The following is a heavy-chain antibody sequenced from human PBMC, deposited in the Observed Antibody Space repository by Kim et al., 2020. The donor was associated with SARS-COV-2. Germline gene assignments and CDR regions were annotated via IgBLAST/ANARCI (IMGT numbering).Heavy chain of an antibody. V-gene: IGHV3-11*04. CDR3: ARDWGRSWEKLN. J-gene: IGHJ4*02. Sequence: DSVKGRFTNSRNNAKNALYLQMNSLRDEDTAVYYCARDWGRSWEKLNWGQGTLVTVSS. D-gene: IGHD6-13*01.